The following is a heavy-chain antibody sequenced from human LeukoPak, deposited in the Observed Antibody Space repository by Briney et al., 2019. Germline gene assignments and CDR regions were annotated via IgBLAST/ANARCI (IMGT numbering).Heavy chain of an antibody. CDR3: ARGPLPDY. V-gene: IGHV3-21*01. CDR1: GFTFSSYG. Sequence: GGSLRLSCAASGFTFSSYGMSWVRQAPGKGLEWVSSISSSSSSIYYADSVKGRFTISRDNAKNSLYLQMNSLRAEDPAVYYCARGPLPDYWGQGTLVTVSS. CDR2: ISSSSSSI. J-gene: IGHJ4*02.